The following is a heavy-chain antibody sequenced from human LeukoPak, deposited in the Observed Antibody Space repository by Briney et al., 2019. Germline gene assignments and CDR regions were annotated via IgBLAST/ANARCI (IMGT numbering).Heavy chain of an antibody. CDR3: VRSGVNYFHYYMDV. D-gene: IGHD3-3*01. Sequence: EASVKVSCKASGYTFTSYGISWVRQAPGQRLEWMGWINAGNGDTKYSQEFQDRVTITRDTSASTAYMELSSLRYEDMGVYYCVRSGVNYFHYYMDVWGTGTTVTVSS. CDR1: GYTFTSYG. J-gene: IGHJ6*03. CDR2: INAGNGDT. V-gene: IGHV1-3*03.